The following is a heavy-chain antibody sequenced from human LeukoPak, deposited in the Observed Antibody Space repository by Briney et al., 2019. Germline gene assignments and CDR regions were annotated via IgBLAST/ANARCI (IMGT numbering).Heavy chain of an antibody. V-gene: IGHV1-18*01. Sequence: ASVKVSCKASGYMFISYGISWVRQAPGQGLEWMGWVSPYDGRTNYAQKLQGSVTMTTDTSTSTGYMELRSLRSDDTAVYYCARGGHCTNGVCYSFEYWGQGTLVTVSS. J-gene: IGHJ4*02. CDR3: ARGGHCTNGVCYSFEY. D-gene: IGHD2-8*01. CDR1: GYMFISYG. CDR2: VSPYDGRT.